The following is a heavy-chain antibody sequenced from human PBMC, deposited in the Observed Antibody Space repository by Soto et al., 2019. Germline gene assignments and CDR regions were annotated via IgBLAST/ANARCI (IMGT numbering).Heavy chain of an antibody. CDR3: AHRRSYCSGGSCYSGFDY. CDR2: IYWDDDK. V-gene: IGHV2-5*02. J-gene: IGHJ4*02. D-gene: IGHD2-15*01. CDR1: GFSLSTSGVG. Sequence: QITLKESGPTLVKPTQTLTLTCTFSGFSLSTSGVGVGWIRQPPGKALELLALIYWDDDKRYSPSLKSRLTITKDTSKNQVVLTMTNMDPVDTATYYCAHRRSYCSGGSCYSGFDYWGQGTLVTVSS.